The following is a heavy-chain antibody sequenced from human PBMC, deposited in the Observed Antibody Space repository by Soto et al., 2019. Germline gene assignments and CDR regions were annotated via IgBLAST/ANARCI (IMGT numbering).Heavy chain of an antibody. CDR3: ASQASPSSYYRMDV. CDR1: GGSISSSSYY. J-gene: IGHJ6*02. V-gene: IGHV4-39*01. CDR2: IYYSGST. Sequence: QLQLQESGPGLVKPSETLSLTCTVSGGSISSSSYYWGWIRQPPGKGLEWIGSIYYSGSTYDNPSLSSRATITVDTTNNQFSLKLSSVTAADTAVYCSASQASPSSYYRMDVWGQGTTVTVSS.